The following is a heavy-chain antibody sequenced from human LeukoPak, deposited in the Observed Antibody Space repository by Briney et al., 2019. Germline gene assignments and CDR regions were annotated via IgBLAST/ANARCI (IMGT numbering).Heavy chain of an antibody. J-gene: IGHJ6*03. CDR2: VSWNSGSI. CDR3: AKDRRGYYSYYMDV. CDR1: GFTGDDYA. V-gene: IGHV3-9*01. Sequence: GGSLRLSCAASGFTGDDYAMHWVRQAPGKGLGWVSGVSWNSGSIGYADSVKGRFTLSRDNATNSLYLQMNSLRAEDTALYSCAKDRRGYYSYYMDVWGKGTTVTVSS.